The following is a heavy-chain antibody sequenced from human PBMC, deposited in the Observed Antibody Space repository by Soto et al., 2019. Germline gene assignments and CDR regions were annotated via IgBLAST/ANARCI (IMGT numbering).Heavy chain of an antibody. J-gene: IGHJ6*02. CDR1: RFGFDGYA. CDR2: ISWSSGII. CDR3: VKETQSRFYGMDV. V-gene: IGHV3-9*01. Sequence: GVSLRLSCAASRFGFDGYAMHWVRQAPGKGLEWVSGISWSSGIIDYADSVKGRFTISRDNAKNSLYLQMNSLRDEDTAMYYCVKETQSRFYGMDVWGQGTPVIVSS.